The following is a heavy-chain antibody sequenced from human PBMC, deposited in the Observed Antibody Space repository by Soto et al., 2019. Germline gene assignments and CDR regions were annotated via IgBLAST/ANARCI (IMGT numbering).Heavy chain of an antibody. Sequence: EVQLVQSGAEVKKPGESLKISCKGSGCSFTSYWIEWVRQMPGKGLEWMGISCPGDSDTRYSPSFQGQVTISADKANSTAYLQWSSLKASDTAMYYCARHGVGDILTGQPDYWGQGTLVTVSS. CDR2: SCPGDSDT. CDR1: GCSFTSYW. CDR3: ARHGVGDILTGQPDY. V-gene: IGHV5-51*01. J-gene: IGHJ4*02. D-gene: IGHD3-9*01.